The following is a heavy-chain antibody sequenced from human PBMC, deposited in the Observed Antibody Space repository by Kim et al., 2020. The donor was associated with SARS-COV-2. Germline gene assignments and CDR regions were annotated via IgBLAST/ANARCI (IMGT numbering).Heavy chain of an antibody. CDR3: ARGTNFAC. CDR2: IKTDGSEK. CDR1: GFSFSDNW. V-gene: IGHV3-7*03. J-gene: IGHJ4*02. Sequence: GGSLRLSCEASGFSFSDNWMSWVRQAPGKGLEWVANIKTDGSEKYYVDSVKGRFTVSRDNGKKSLSLQMNSLRVEDTAVYYCARGTNFACWGQGTLVTVS.